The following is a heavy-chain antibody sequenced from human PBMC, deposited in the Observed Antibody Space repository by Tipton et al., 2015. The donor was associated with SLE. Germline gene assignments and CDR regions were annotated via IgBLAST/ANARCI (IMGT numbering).Heavy chain of an antibody. CDR1: GFTFSKFA. J-gene: IGHJ6*03. V-gene: IGHV3-23*05. Sequence: SLRLSCVVSGFTFSKFAMSWVRQAPGKGLVWVSTLYERGISYSADSVRGRVTISGDTSKNQFSLRVSSVTAADTAVYYCARGNYASESYYRLDMDVWGKGTTVTVSS. CDR2: LYERGIS. CDR3: ARGNYASESYYRLDMDV. D-gene: IGHD3-10*01.